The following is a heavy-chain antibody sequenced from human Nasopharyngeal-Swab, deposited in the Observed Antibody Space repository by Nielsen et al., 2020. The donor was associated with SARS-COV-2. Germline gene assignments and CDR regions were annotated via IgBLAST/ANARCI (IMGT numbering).Heavy chain of an antibody. CDR3: ATQGEGAHFDY. CDR2: IYYSGST. Sequence: GSLRLSCTVSGGSISSSSYYWGWIRQPPGKGLEWIGSIYYSGSTYYNPSLKSRVTISVDTSKNQFSLKLSSVTAADTAVYYCATQGEGAHFDYWGQGTLVTASS. CDR1: GGSISSSSYY. D-gene: IGHD3-16*01. J-gene: IGHJ4*02. V-gene: IGHV4-39*01.